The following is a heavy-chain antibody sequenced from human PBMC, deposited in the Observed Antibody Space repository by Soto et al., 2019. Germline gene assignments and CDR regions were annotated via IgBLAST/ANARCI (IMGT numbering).Heavy chain of an antibody. V-gene: IGHV4-61*08. D-gene: IGHD3-10*01. CDR2: IYYSGST. J-gene: IGHJ6*03. Sequence: SETLSLTCTVSGGSISSGGYYWSWIRQHPGKGLEWIGYIYYSGSTNYNPSLKSRVTISVDTSKNQFSLKLSSVTAADTAVYYCASHSYYYGSGSYQNYYMDVWGKGTTVTVSS. CDR1: GGSISSGGYY. CDR3: ASHSYYYGSGSYQNYYMDV.